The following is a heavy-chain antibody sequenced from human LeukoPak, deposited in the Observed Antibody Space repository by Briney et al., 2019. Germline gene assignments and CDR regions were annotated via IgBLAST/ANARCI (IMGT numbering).Heavy chain of an antibody. Sequence: GASVKVSCKASGGTFSSYAISWVRQAPGQGLEWMGGIIPIFGTANYAQKFQGRVTTTADESTSTAYMELSSLRSEDTAVYYCAREAAMVRGVVTFDYWGQGTLVTVSS. CDR3: AREAAMVRGVVTFDY. CDR2: IIPIFGTA. J-gene: IGHJ4*02. V-gene: IGHV1-69*13. CDR1: GGTFSSYA. D-gene: IGHD3-10*01.